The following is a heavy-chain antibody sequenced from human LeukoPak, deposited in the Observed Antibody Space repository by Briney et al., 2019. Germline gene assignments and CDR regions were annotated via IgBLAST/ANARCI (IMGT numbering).Heavy chain of an antibody. Sequence: GGSLRLSCAASGFTFDNYAMHWVRQAPGKGLEWVSGIAWNSGNTGFADSVKGRFTISRDNAKNSLSLQMNSLTPEDTAFYFCAKDMNSYGSGSSYNPWGPFDSWGQGTLVTVSS. CDR1: GFTFDNYA. D-gene: IGHD3-10*01. CDR3: AKDMNSYGSGSSYNPWGPFDS. V-gene: IGHV3-9*01. J-gene: IGHJ4*02. CDR2: IAWNSGNT.